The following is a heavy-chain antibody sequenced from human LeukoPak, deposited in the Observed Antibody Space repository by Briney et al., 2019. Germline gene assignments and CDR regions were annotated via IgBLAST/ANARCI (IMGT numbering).Heavy chain of an antibody. Sequence: ASVKVSCKASGYTFTGYYMHWVRQAPGQGLERMGWINPNSGGTNYAQKFQGRVTMTRDTSISTAYMELSRLRPDDTAVYYCAREFYDSSGRRPDYWGQGTLVTVSS. D-gene: IGHD3-22*01. CDR1: GYTFTGYY. CDR3: AREFYDSSGRRPDY. V-gene: IGHV1-2*02. CDR2: INPNSGGT. J-gene: IGHJ4*02.